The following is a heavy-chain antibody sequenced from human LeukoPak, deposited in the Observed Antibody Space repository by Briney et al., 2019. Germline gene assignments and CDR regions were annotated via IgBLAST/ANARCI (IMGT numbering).Heavy chain of an antibody. CDR1: VGSISSDY. J-gene: IGHJ6*03. Sequence: SETLSLTCTVPVGSISSDYWSCIRQPPGEGVEWIGYIYYSGSTNYKPSLKSRVTISVDTSKIQFSLKLSSVTAADTAVYYCARDSSSYYYYYYMDVWGKGATVTVSS. CDR2: IYYSGST. V-gene: IGHV4-59*01. D-gene: IGHD6-6*01. CDR3: ARDSSSYYYYYYMDV.